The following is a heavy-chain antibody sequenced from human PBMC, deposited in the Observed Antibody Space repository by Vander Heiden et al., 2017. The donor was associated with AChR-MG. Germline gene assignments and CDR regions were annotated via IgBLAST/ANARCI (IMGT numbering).Heavy chain of an antibody. CDR1: GFSLSNNKVG. V-gene: IGHV2-5*04. CDR3: VFTDVGDGYNHFDN. CDR2: IYWDDDT. D-gene: IGHD5-12*01. Sequence: ITLKASGPAVVKPTQTLTLTCTFSGFSLSNNKVGVAWLRQPPGQALEWPAVIYWDDDTRTSPFLRSRLAITKGTSKSQVVLTMANVEPEDSGTYYCVFTDVGDGYNHFDNWGQGTVVTVS. J-gene: IGHJ4*02.